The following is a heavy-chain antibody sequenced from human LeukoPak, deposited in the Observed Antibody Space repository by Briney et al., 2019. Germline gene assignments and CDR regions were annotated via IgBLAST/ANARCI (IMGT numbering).Heavy chain of an antibody. D-gene: IGHD2-15*01. V-gene: IGHV4-59*01. CDR3: ARRALAEYAFDI. Sequence: PSETLSLTCTVSGGSISSYYWSWIRQPPGKGLEWIGYIYYSGSTNYNPSFKSRVTISVDTSKNPFSLKLSSVTAADTAVYYCARRALAEYAFDIWGQGTMVTVSS. CDR1: GGSISSYY. J-gene: IGHJ3*02. CDR2: IYYSGST.